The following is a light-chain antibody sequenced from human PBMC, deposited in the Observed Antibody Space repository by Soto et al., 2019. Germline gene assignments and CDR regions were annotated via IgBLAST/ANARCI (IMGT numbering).Light chain of an antibody. Sequence: QSVLTQPASVSGSPGQSITISCTGTRSDVGGYNFVSWYQQFPGKAPKLMIYEVRNRPSGISNRFSGSKSGNTASLTISGLQAEDEADYYCSSYTSSATLGVFGTGTKVTVL. V-gene: IGLV2-14*01. J-gene: IGLJ1*01. CDR1: RSDVGGYNF. CDR2: EVR. CDR3: SSYTSSATLGV.